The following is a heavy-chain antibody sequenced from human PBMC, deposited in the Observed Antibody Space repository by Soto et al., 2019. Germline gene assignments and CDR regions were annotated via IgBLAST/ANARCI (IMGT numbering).Heavy chain of an antibody. V-gene: IGHV3-48*01. J-gene: IGHJ4*02. CDR3: SLTMYNSNWYYFDY. Sequence: GGSLRLSCAASGFTFSSYSMSWVRQAPGKGLEWVSYISSTRSTIYYADSVKGRFTISRDNAKNSLYLQMNSLRAEDTAVYYCSLTMYNSNWYYFDYWGQGTLVTV. CDR2: ISSTRSTI. D-gene: IGHD6-13*01. CDR1: GFTFSSYS.